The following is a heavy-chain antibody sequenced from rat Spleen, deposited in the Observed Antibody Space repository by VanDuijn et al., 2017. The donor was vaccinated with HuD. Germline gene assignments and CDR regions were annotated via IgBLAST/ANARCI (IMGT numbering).Heavy chain of an antibody. CDR3: TTEGSTTLFDY. Sequence: EVQLVESGGGLVQPGRSLKLSCAASGFTFSDYYMAWVRQASTKGLEWVASITNASGRTYYSDFVKGRFTISRDNAKTTLYLQMDSLRSEDTATYYCTTEGSTTLFDYWGQGVMVTVSS. V-gene: IGHV5-20*01. D-gene: IGHD1-5*01. J-gene: IGHJ2*01. CDR1: GFTFSDYY. CDR2: ITNASGRT.